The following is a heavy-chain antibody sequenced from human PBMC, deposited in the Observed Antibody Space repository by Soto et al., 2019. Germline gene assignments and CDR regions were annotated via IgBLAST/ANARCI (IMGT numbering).Heavy chain of an antibody. J-gene: IGHJ4*02. V-gene: IGHV3-23*01. CDR1: GFSFSSYA. D-gene: IGHD1-26*01. Sequence: PGGSLRLSCAASGFSFSSYAMGWVRQAPGKGLGWVSSISAGGDGTYYADSVKGRFTISRDNSKNTVYLQMTSLRADDTAVYYCADGGRYPYYWGPGTLVTVSS. CDR2: ISAGGDGT. CDR3: ADGGRYPYY.